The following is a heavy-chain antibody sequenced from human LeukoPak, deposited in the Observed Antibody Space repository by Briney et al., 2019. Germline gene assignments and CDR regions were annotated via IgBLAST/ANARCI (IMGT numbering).Heavy chain of an antibody. CDR3: AKARGSGWHDPWYLDY. CDR1: GFTFSNYS. J-gene: IGHJ4*02. Sequence: VGSLRLSCAASGFTFSNYSMHWVRQSPFTWLEFVAVILFDGTNKYYGDSVRGRFTISRDNSKNRLYLQMNSLRAEDTAVYYCAKARGSGWHDPWYLDYWGQGTLVTVSS. CDR2: ILFDGTNK. V-gene: IGHV3-33*06. D-gene: IGHD6-19*01.